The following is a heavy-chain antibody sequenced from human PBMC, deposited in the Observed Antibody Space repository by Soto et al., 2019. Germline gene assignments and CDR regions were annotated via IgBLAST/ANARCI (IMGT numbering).Heavy chain of an antibody. Sequence: SVKVSCKASGGTFSSYTISWVRQAPGQGLEWMGRIIPILGIANYAQKFQGRVTITADKSTSTAYMELSSLRSEDTAVYYCAVQIAAAGTLFDYWGQGTLVTVSS. CDR2: IIPILGIA. CDR3: AVQIAAAGTLFDY. D-gene: IGHD6-13*01. V-gene: IGHV1-69*02. CDR1: GGTFSSYT. J-gene: IGHJ4*02.